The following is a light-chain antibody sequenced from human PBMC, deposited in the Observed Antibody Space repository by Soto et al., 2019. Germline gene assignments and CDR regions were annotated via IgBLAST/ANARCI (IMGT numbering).Light chain of an antibody. CDR3: SSYTSSSTLLYV. CDR2: DVS. J-gene: IGLJ1*01. CDR1: SSDVGGYNY. V-gene: IGLV2-14*01. Sequence: QSVLTQPASVSGSPGQSITISCTATSSDVGGYNYVSWYQQHPGKAPKLMIYDVSNRPSGVSNRFSGSKSGNTASLTISGLQAEDEADYYCSSYTSSSTLLYVFGTGTKVTVL.